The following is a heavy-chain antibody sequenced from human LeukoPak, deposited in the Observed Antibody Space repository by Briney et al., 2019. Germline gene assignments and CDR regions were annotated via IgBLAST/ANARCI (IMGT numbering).Heavy chain of an antibody. CDR2: ISAYKGNT. J-gene: IGHJ6*02. Sequence: ASVNVSFKASGYTFTSYGISWVRQAPGQGLEWMGWISAYKGNTNYAQKLQGRVTMTTDTSTSTAYMELRSLRSDDTAVYYCAATYYDILTGYFNYYYGMDVWGQGTTVTVSS. V-gene: IGHV1-18*01. CDR3: AATYYDILTGYFNYYYGMDV. CDR1: GYTFTSYG. D-gene: IGHD3-9*01.